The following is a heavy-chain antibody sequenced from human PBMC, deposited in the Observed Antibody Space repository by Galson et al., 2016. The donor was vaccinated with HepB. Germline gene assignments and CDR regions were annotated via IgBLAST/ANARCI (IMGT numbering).Heavy chain of an antibody. D-gene: IGHD6-19*01. J-gene: IGHJ3*02. CDR3: ARDAGWSDALDI. CDR2: MSYTGSDK. V-gene: IGHV3-30-3*01. CDR1: GFTMTTYV. Sequence: SLRLSCAASGFTMTTYVIHWLRPAPGKGLEWVAVMSYTGSDKYYTASVKGRFTISRDNSKGTLYLQMKSLRTDDTALYYCARDAGWSDALDIWGQGTMVTVSS.